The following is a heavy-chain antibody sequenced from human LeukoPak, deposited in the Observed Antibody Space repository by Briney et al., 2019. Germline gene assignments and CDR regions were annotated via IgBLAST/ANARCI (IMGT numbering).Heavy chain of an antibody. CDR3: VLGLLWFGEPNGDEVGYFDY. D-gene: IGHD3-10*01. CDR2: IYHSGST. V-gene: IGHV4-39*07. CDR1: GGSISSSSYY. J-gene: IGHJ4*02. Sequence: SETLSLTCTVSGGSISSSSYYWGWIRQPPGKGLEWIGSIYHSGSTYYNPSLKSRVTISVDTSKNQFSLKLSSVTAAGTAVYYCVLGLLWFGEPNGDEVGYFDYWGQGTLVTVSS.